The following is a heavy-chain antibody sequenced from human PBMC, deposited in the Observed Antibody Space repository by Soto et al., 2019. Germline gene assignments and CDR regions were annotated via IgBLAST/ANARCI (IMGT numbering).Heavy chain of an antibody. D-gene: IGHD3-10*01. V-gene: IGHV3-23*01. J-gene: IGHJ6*02. CDR1: GFTFSSYA. CDR2: ISGSVGST. Sequence: PGGSLRLSCAASGFTFSSYAMSWVRQAPGKGLEWVSAISGSVGSTYYADSVKGRFTISRDNSKNTLYLQMNSLRAEDTAVYYCAKGPMARKYYYYYYVMDVWGQGTRVTVSS. CDR3: AKGPMARKYYYYYYVMDV.